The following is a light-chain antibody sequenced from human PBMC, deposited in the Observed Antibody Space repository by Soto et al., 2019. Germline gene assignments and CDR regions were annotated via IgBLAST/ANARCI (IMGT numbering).Light chain of an antibody. CDR2: DVS. CDR1: HTVANF. CDR3: QQRSNSPPT. Sequence: DTALIQSPATLSLSPGERATLSCRASHTVANFLAWYQHKAGQAPRLLIYDVSNRATGIPARFSGSGSGTDFTLTISSLEPDDFAVYYCQQRSNSPPTFGGGTNVEIK. V-gene: IGKV3-11*01. J-gene: IGKJ4*01.